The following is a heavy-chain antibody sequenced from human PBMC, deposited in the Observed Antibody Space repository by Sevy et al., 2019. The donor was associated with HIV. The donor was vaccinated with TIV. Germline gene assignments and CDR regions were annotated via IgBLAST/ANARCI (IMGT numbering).Heavy chain of an antibody. CDR2: IWYDGTSR. V-gene: IGHV3-33*01. D-gene: IGHD6-19*01. CDR3: AREDIRVAGIGYYFHS. CDR1: GFSISGYG. J-gene: IGHJ4*02. Sequence: GGSLRLSCAASGFSISGYGMHWVRQAPGKGLEWVAVIWYDGTSREYADSVKGRFNISSDNSKNTLYLQMNSLRVEDTAVYYCAREDIRVAGIGYYFHSWGQGTLVTVSS.